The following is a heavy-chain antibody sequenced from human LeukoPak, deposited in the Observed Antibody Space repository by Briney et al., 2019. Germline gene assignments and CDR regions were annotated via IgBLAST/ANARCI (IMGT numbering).Heavy chain of an antibody. CDR3: AKSPGPTTYSTFDS. CDR1: GFTFSSYA. J-gene: IGHJ4*02. V-gene: IGHV3-30-3*02. D-gene: IGHD4-11*01. CDR2: ISYDGSNK. Sequence: GRSLRLSCAASGFTFSSYAMHWVRQAPGKGLEWVAVISYDGSNKYYADSVKGRFTISRDNSKNTLYLQMNSLRVEDTALYYCAKSPGPTTYSTFDSWGQGNLVTVSP.